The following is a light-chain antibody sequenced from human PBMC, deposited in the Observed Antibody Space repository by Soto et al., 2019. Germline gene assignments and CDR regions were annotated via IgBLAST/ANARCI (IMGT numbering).Light chain of an antibody. J-gene: IGKJ3*01. Sequence: EFVLTQSPGTLSLSPGETATLSCRASQSLAGNYLAWYQQKPGQAPRLLISGASSRATGIPDRFSGSGSGTDFTLTISGLEPEDFAVYYCQQYVSKTTFGPGTKVDIK. CDR2: GAS. V-gene: IGKV3-20*01. CDR3: QQYVSKTT. CDR1: QSLAGNY.